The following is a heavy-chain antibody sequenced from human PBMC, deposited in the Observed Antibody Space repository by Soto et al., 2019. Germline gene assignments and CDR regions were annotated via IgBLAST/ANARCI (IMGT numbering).Heavy chain of an antibody. J-gene: IGHJ4*02. CDR3: ARGGGGYYFDY. V-gene: IGHV4-31*03. CDR1: GGSISSGGYY. Sequence: QVQLQESGPGLVKPSQTLSLTCTVSGGSISSGGYYWSWIRQHPGKGLEWIGYIYYSGGTYYNPSLKSRVTISVDTSKNQFSLNLSSVIAADTAVYYCARGGGGYYFDYWGQGTLVTVSS. D-gene: IGHD3-16*01. CDR2: IYYSGGT.